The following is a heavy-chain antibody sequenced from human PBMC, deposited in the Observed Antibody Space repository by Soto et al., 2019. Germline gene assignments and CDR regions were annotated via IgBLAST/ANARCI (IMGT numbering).Heavy chain of an antibody. Sequence: SQTLSLTCAISGDSVSSNSAAWNWIRQSPSRGLEWLGRTYYRSKWYNDYAVSVKSRITINPDTSKNQFSLQLNSVTPEDTAVYYCARATYYYDSSGYYFDYWGQGTLVTVSS. CDR2: TYYRSKWYN. J-gene: IGHJ4*02. V-gene: IGHV6-1*01. CDR3: ARATYYYDSSGYYFDY. CDR1: GDSVSSNSAA. D-gene: IGHD3-22*01.